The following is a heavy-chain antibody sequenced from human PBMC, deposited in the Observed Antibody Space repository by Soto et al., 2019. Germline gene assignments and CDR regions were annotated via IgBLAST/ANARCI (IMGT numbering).Heavy chain of an antibody. V-gene: IGHV3-23*01. CDR2: ISGSGDST. D-gene: IGHD6-19*01. Sequence: GGSLRLSCAASGFTFSSYAMSWVRQAPGKGLEWVSAISGSGDSTYYADSVKGRFTISRDNSKNTLYLQMNSLRAEDTAVYYCAKGVPGIAVAGTGYFQHWGQGTLVTAPQ. CDR3: AKGVPGIAVAGTGYFQH. J-gene: IGHJ1*01. CDR1: GFTFSSYA.